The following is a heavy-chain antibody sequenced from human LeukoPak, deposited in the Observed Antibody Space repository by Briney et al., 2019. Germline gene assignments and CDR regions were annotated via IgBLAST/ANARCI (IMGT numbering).Heavy chain of an antibody. CDR2: IYYSGST. J-gene: IGHJ5*02. V-gene: IGHV4-38-2*02. CDR3: ARHEYSGSYYGLSWFDP. D-gene: IGHD1-26*01. CDR1: GYSISSGYY. Sequence: SETLSLTCTVSGYSISSGYYWGWIRQPPGKGLEWIASIYYSGSTYYNPSLKSRITISVDTSKNQLSLKLSSLTAADTAVYYCARHEYSGSYYGLSWFDPWGQGTLVTVSS.